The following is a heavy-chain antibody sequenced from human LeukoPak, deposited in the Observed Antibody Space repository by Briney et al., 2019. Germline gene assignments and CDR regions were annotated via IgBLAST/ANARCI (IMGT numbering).Heavy chain of an antibody. Sequence: SEALSFTCTVSGGSISSGSYYWGWIRQPPGKGLEWIGNMYHSGSTYYNPSLKSRVTISVDTSKNQFSLKLSSVTAADTAVYYCARDDFVVVIDATRGDAFDFWGQGTMVTVSS. CDR3: ARDDFVVVIDATRGDAFDF. V-gene: IGHV4-39*07. J-gene: IGHJ3*01. CDR2: MYHSGST. CDR1: GGSISSGSYY. D-gene: IGHD2-15*01.